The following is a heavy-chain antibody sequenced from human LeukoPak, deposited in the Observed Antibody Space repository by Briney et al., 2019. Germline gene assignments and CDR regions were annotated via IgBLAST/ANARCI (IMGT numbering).Heavy chain of an antibody. CDR3: VRDRVLGYCTSTSCRWYFDY. V-gene: IGHV3-7*03. Sequence: GGSLRLSCVASGFTFNNYWMSWVRQAPGKGLEWVANINQDGTEKHFVDSVKGRFTSSRDNASNSLYLQMSSLRAEDTAVYYCVRDRVLGYCTSTSCRWYFDYWGQGTLVTVSS. J-gene: IGHJ4*02. CDR1: GFTFNNYW. D-gene: IGHD2-2*01. CDR2: INQDGTEK.